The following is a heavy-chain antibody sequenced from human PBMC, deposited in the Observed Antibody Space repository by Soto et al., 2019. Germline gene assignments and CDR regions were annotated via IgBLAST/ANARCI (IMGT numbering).Heavy chain of an antibody. Sequence: EVQLVESGGGLVKPGGSLRLSCAASGFTFSSYSMNWVRQATGKGLEWVSSISSSSSYIYYADSVQGRFTISRDTAKNSLYLQMTSLRAEDTAVYYWARDRALWFGEVDPANYGMDVCGQGTTVTVSS. D-gene: IGHD3-10*01. J-gene: IGHJ6*02. CDR3: ARDRALWFGEVDPANYGMDV. CDR2: ISSSSSYI. CDR1: GFTFSSYS. V-gene: IGHV3-21*01.